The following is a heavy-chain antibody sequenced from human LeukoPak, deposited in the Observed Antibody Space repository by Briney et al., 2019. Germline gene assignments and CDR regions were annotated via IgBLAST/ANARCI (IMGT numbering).Heavy chain of an antibody. CDR2: IYYSGST. CDR1: GVSISSSSYY. J-gene: IGHJ4*02. D-gene: IGHD1-1*01. V-gene: IGHV4-39*01. Sequence: KPSETLSLTCTVSGVSISSSSYYWGWIRQPPGKGLEWIGSIYYSGSTYYNPSLKSRVTISVDTSKNQFSLKLSSVTAADTAVYYCARPGGTSPFDCWGQGTLVTVSS. CDR3: ARPGGTSPFDC.